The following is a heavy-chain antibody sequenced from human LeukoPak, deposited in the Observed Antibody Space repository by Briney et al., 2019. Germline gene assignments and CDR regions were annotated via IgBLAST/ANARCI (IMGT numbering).Heavy chain of an antibody. V-gene: IGHV3-15*01. J-gene: IGHJ4*02. CDR3: STRAGWEFLTEF. CDR2: IKNKVDGGTT. Sequence: GGTLRLSCAASGFTFSNAWMSWVRQAPGKGPEWVGRIKNKVDGGTTDYAAPVKGRFTISRDDSKSTLYLQMDSPKPEDTAVYYCSTRAGWEFLTEFWGQGTLVTVSS. D-gene: IGHD3-10*01. CDR1: GFTFSNAW.